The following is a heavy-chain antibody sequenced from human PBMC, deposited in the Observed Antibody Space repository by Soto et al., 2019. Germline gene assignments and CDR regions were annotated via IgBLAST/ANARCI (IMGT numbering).Heavy chain of an antibody. Sequence: PSETLYLTCTVSGGSISSSSYYWGWIRQPPGKGLEWIGSIYYSGSTYYNPSLKSRVTISVDTSKNHFSLKLSFVTAADTAVYYCARHTPAISISDHWGQGTLVTVS. CDR1: GGSISSSSYY. D-gene: IGHD2-15*01. V-gene: IGHV4-39*01. CDR2: IYYSGST. CDR3: ARHTPAISISDH. J-gene: IGHJ4*02.